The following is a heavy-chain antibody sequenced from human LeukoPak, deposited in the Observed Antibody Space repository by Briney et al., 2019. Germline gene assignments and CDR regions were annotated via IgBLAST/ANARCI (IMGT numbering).Heavy chain of an antibody. CDR1: GFSFRHYG. J-gene: IGHJ3*02. D-gene: IGHD2-15*01. CDR3: VREYCSGGSCSDAFDI. V-gene: IGHV3-NL1*01. CDR2: IIGSGGRT. Sequence: GGSLRLSCAASGFSFRHYGMHWVRQAPGKGLEWVSDIIGSGGRTYYADSVRGRFTISRDNAKNSLFLQMNSLRAEDTAGYYCVREYCSGGSCSDAFDIWGQGTMVTVSS.